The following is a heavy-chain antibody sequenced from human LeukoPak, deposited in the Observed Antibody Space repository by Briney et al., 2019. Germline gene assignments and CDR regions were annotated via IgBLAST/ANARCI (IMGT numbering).Heavy chain of an antibody. V-gene: IGHV3-53*01. Sequence: GGSLRLSCAASGFTVSSNYMSWVRQAPGKGLEWVSVFYEGGGTYYADSVQGRFTISRDNSKNTVYLQMNSLRAEDTALYYCARGDGYNFWDDWGQGTLVTVSS. J-gene: IGHJ4*02. D-gene: IGHD5-24*01. CDR3: ARGDGYNFWDD. CDR2: FYEGGGT. CDR1: GFTVSSNY.